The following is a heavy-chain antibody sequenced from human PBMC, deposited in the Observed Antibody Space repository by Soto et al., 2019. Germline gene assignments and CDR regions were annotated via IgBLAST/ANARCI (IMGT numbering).Heavy chain of an antibody. CDR1: DGSIGSYY. CDR2: VSHSGSP. V-gene: IGHV4-59*01. D-gene: IGHD1-1*01. CDR3: AREGTTVDSYYYYGLDV. Sequence: QVQLQESGPGLVKPSETLSLTCTVSDGSIGSYYWSWIRQPPGKGLEWIGYVSHSGSPNYNPSLKSRVTISLVTSKHQYSLRLSSVTAADTAVYYCAREGTTVDSYYYYGLDVWGQGTTVTVAS. J-gene: IGHJ6*02.